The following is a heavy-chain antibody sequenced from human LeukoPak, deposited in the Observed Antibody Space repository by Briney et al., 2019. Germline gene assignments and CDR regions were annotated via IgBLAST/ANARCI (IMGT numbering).Heavy chain of an antibody. D-gene: IGHD3-10*01. V-gene: IGHV1-18*01. Sequence: GASVKVSCKASGYTFTSYGISWVRQAPGQGLEWMGWISAYNGNTNYAQKLQGRVTMTTDTSTSTAYMELRSLRSDDTAVYYCARYGSGSYYYYYYYGMDVWGQGTTVTVSS. CDR2: ISAYNGNT. CDR3: ARYGSGSYYYYYYYGMDV. CDR1: GYTFTSYG. J-gene: IGHJ6*02.